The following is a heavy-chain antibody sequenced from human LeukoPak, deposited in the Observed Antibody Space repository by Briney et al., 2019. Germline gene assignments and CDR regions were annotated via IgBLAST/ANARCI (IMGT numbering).Heavy chain of an antibody. CDR3: ARVVLEEGHDY. Sequence: ASVKVSCKASGYTFTSYAMHWVRQAPGQRLEWMGWINAGNGNTKYSQKFQGRVTITRDTSASTAYMELSSLRSDDTAVYYCARVVLEEGHDYWGQGTLVTVSS. V-gene: IGHV1-3*01. CDR1: GYTFTSYA. J-gene: IGHJ4*01. CDR2: INAGNGNT.